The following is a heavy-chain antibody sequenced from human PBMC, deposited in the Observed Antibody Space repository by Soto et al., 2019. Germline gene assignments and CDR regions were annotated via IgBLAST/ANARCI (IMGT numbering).Heavy chain of an antibody. CDR1: GYSFTTYW. CDR2: IDPSDSYA. J-gene: IGHJ5*02. V-gene: IGHV5-10-1*01. CDR3: GRVRVDKAEGWFDP. D-gene: IGHD5-12*01. Sequence: GESLKISCKGSGYSFTTYWITWVRQVPGKGLEWMGRIDPSDSYANYSPSFQGHVTMSADKSISTAYLQWSSLKASDTAMYYCGRVRVDKAEGWFDPWGQGALVTVSS.